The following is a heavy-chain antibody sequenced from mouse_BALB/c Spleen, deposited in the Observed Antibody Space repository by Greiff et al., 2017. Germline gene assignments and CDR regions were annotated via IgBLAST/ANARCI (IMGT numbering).Heavy chain of an antibody. J-gene: IGHJ4*01. CDR2: IDPENGNT. CDR1: GFNIKDYY. CDR3: ARGDYGDYAMDY. Sequence: EVKLMESGAELVRPGALVKLSCKASGFNIKDYYMHWVKQRPEQGLEWIGWIDPENGNTIYDPKFQGKASITADTSSNTAYLQLSSLTSEDTAVYYCARGDYGDYAMDYWGQGTSGTVSS. D-gene: IGHD2-4*01. V-gene: IGHV14-1*02.